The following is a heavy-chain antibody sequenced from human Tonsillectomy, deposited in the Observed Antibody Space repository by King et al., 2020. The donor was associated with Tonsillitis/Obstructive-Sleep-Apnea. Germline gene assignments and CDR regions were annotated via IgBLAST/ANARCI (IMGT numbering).Heavy chain of an antibody. CDR1: GGSFSGYY. CDR3: ARLGVLITMVRGLQNDASDI. CDR2: INHSGST. Sequence: VQLQQWGAGLLKPSETLSLTCAVYGGSFSGYYWSWIRQPPGKGLEWIGEINHSGSTNYNPSLKSRVTISVDTSKNQFSLQLSSVTAADTAVYYCARLGVLITMVRGLQNDASDIWGPGTMVTVSS. D-gene: IGHD3-10*01. J-gene: IGHJ3*02. V-gene: IGHV4-34*01.